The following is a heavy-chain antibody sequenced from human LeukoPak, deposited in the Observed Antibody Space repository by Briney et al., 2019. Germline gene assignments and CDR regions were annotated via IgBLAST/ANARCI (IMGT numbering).Heavy chain of an antibody. CDR3: GRRNNWNFFYGLDV. CDR2: IIPIFDTT. CDR1: GDTFRSYS. V-gene: IGHV1-69*01. J-gene: IGHJ6*04. Sequence: SVKVSCKASGDTFRSYSFNWVRQAPGQGLEWMGGIIPIFDTTYYAQKFQGRVTITADESTRPAYMELSSLRYEDTAVYSCGRRNNWNFFYGLDVWGSGPPVTVSS. D-gene: IGHD1-1*01.